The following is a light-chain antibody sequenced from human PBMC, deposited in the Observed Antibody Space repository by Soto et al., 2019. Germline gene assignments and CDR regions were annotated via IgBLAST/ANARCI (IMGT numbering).Light chain of an antibody. V-gene: IGKV2-28*01. CDR1: QSLLHSNGYNY. CDR3: MQALQTPLFT. J-gene: IGKJ3*01. CDR2: LGS. Sequence: DIVMTQSPVSLPVTPGEPASISCRSSQSLLHSNGYNYLDWYLQKPGQSPQLLIYLGSTRASGVPDRCSGSGSGTDFTLKISRVEAEDVGVYYCMQALQTPLFTFGPGTKVDIK.